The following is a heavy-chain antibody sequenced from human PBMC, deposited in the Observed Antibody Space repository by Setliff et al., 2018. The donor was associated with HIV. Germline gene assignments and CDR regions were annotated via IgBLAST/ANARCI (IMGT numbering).Heavy chain of an antibody. V-gene: IGHV3-53*01. CDR1: GITVSSNY. Sequence: GGSLRLSCAASGITVSSNYMSWVRQAPGKGLEWVSVIYSGGSTYNADSVKDRFTISRDNSKNTLYLQMNSLRVEDTAVYYCVRASYSSSWYNIRPFDFWAQGTLVTVSS. J-gene: IGHJ4*02. CDR3: VRASYSSSWYNIRPFDF. D-gene: IGHD6-13*01. CDR2: IYSGGST.